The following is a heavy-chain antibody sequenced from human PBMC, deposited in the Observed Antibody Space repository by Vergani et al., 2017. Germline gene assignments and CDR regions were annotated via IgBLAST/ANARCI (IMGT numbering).Heavy chain of an antibody. CDR2: ISGHGDNI. CDR1: GFTFSSYA. CDR3: AIKHCSSTICPFDS. Sequence: VQLLESGGGLVQPGGSLRLSCAASGFTFSSYAMSWVRQAPGKGLDWVSAISGHGDNIFYADSVKGWFTISRDNSKNTHFLQRNSLRVEYTAIYYCAIKHCSSTICPFDSWCQGALVTVSS. J-gene: IGHJ4*02. D-gene: IGHD2-2*01. V-gene: IGHV3-23*01.